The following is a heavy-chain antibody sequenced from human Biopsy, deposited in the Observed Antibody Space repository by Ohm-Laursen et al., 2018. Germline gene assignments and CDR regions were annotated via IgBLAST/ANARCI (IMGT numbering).Heavy chain of an antibody. J-gene: IGHJ4*02. CDR1: GFTFSSYG. Sequence: SLRLSCAASGFTFSSYGMHWVRQAPGKGLEWVAAIWYDGSNKNYADSVKGRFTISRDNPKNTLYLQMNSLRAEDTAVYYCAREGDDSSGYTPHYFDYWGQGTLVTVSS. D-gene: IGHD3-22*01. CDR3: AREGDDSSGYTPHYFDY. CDR2: IWYDGSNK. V-gene: IGHV3-33*01.